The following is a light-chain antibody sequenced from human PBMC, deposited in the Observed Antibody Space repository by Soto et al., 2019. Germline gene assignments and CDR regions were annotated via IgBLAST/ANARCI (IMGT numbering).Light chain of an antibody. CDR1: LDINNY. V-gene: IGKV1-33*01. J-gene: IGKJ4*01. CDR2: DAS. Sequence: DIQMTQSPSSLAASLGDRVTITCQASLDINNYLNWYQQKPGKAPKLLIYDASNLETGVPSRFSGSGSGTDFTLTIGSLQVEDIATYYCQQYDNLPLTFGGGTKVEI. CDR3: QQYDNLPLT.